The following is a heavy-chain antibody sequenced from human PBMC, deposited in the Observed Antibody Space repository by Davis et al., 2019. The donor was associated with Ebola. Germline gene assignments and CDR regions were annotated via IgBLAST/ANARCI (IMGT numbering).Heavy chain of an antibody. D-gene: IGHD3-3*01. CDR3: ARSGLSFGVVKYHYGMDV. J-gene: IGHJ6*04. CDR2: ISGSGGTT. CDR1: AFTVSSNY. V-gene: IGHV3-23*01. Sequence: GESLKISCAASAFTVSSNYMTWVRQAPGKGLEWVSAISGSGGTTYYAGSVKGRFTVSRDNSKKTMYLQMNSLRAEDTAVYYCARSGLSFGVVKYHYGMDVWGKGTTVTVSS.